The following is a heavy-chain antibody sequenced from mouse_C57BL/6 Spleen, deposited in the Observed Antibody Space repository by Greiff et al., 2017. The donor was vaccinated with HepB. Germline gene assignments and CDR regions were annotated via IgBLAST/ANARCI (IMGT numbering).Heavy chain of an antibody. CDR3: ARHEGGDYDVGNWYFDV. CDR2: FYPGSGSI. CDR1: GYTFTEYT. D-gene: IGHD2-4*01. Sequence: QVQLQQSGAELVKPGASVKLSCKASGYTFTEYTIHWVKQRSGQGLEWIGWFYPGSGSIKYNEKFKDKATLTADKSSSTVYMELSRLTSEDSAVYFCARHEGGDYDVGNWYFDVWGTGTTVTVSS. V-gene: IGHV1-62-2*01. J-gene: IGHJ1*03.